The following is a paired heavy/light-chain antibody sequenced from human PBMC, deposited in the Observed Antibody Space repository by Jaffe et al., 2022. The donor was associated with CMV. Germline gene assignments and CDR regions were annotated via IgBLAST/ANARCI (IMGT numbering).Heavy chain of an antibody. J-gene: IGHJ3*02. Sequence: EVQLVESGGGLVQPGRSLRLSCTASGFTFGDYAMNWVRQAPGKGLEWVGFIRSKAYGGTTEYAASVKGRFTISRDDSKTIAYLQMNSLKTEDTAVYYCTRVKYYYDSSGYYYPVFDIWGQGTMVTVSS. D-gene: IGHD3-22*01. CDR2: IRSKAYGGTT. CDR1: GFTFGDYA. CDR3: TRVKYYYDSSGYYYPVFDI. V-gene: IGHV3-49*04.
Light chain of an antibody. V-gene: IGKV1-17*01. CDR2: AAS. CDR3: LQHNTYPWT. J-gene: IGKJ1*01. Sequence: DIQMTQSPSSLSASVGDRVTITCRASQGIRNDLGWYQQKPGKAPKRLIYAASSLQSGVPSRFSGSGSGTEFTLTISSLQPEDFATYYCLQHNTYPWTFGQGTKVEIK. CDR1: QGIRND.